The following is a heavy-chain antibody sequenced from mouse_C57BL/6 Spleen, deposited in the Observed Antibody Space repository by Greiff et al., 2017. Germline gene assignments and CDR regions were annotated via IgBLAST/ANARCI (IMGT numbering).Heavy chain of an antibody. Sequence: QVQLQQPGAELVKPGASVKLSCKASGYTFTSYWMHWVKQRPGQGLEWIGMIHPNSGSTNYNEKFKSKATLTVDKSSSTAYMQLSSLTSEDSAVYYCARSPYYYSNYMDYWGQGTSVTVSS. CDR1: GYTFTSYW. J-gene: IGHJ4*01. V-gene: IGHV1-64*01. CDR2: IHPNSGST. D-gene: IGHD2-5*01. CDR3: ARSPYYYSNYMDY.